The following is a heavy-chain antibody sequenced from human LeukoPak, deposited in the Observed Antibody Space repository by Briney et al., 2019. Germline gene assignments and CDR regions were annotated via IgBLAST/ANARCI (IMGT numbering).Heavy chain of an antibody. Sequence: SETLSLTCAVYGGSFSGYYWSWIRQPPGKGLEWIGEINHSGSTNYNPSLKSRVTISVDTSKNQFSLKLSAVTAADTAVYYCARGSNWGQGTLVTVSS. V-gene: IGHV4-34*01. J-gene: IGHJ4*02. CDR3: ARGSN. CDR2: INHSGST. CDR1: GGSFSGYY.